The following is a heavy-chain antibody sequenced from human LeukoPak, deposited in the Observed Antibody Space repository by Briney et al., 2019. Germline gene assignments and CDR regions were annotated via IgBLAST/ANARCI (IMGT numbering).Heavy chain of an antibody. J-gene: IGHJ4*02. D-gene: IGHD3-10*01. CDR3: ARAGGSGSPY. Sequence: PGGSLRLSCAASGFTFSSYEMNWVRQAPGKGLEWVSYISSSGSTIYYADSVKGRFTISRDNAKTSLYLQMNSLRAEDTAVYYCARAGGSGSPYWGQGTLVTVSS. CDR1: GFTFSSYE. CDR2: ISSSGSTI. V-gene: IGHV3-48*03.